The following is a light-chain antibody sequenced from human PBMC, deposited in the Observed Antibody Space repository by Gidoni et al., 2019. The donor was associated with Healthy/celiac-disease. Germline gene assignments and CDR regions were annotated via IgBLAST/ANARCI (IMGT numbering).Light chain of an antibody. CDR2: AAS. CDR1: QSISSY. V-gene: IGKV1-39*01. J-gene: IGKJ4*01. CDR3: QQSYSTLALT. Sequence: DIQMTQYPSSLSASVGDRVTSTCRASQSISSYLNWYQQKPGKAPKLLIYAASSLHSGVPSRFSGSGSGTDFTLTISSLQPEDFATYYCQQSYSTLALTFGGGTKVEIK.